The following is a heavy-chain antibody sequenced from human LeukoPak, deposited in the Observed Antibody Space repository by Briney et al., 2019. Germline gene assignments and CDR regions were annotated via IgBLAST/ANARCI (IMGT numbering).Heavy chain of an antibody. CDR3: ARGGKIALAGTRSPQYFQH. V-gene: IGHV3-23*01. CDR1: GFTFSSYA. Sequence: GGSLRLSCAASGFTFSSYAMNWVRQAPGKGLEWVSTISGSGANTYNADSVKGRFTISRDNSKNTLYLQMNSLRPEDTAVYYCARGGKIALAGTRSPQYFQHWGQGTLVTVSS. CDR2: ISGSGANT. D-gene: IGHD6-19*01. J-gene: IGHJ1*01.